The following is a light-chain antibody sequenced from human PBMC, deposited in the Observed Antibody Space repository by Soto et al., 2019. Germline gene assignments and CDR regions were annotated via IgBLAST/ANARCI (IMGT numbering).Light chain of an antibody. CDR3: SSYTGSSTYVV. J-gene: IGLJ2*01. CDR2: DVS. V-gene: IGLV2-14*01. Sequence: QSALTQPASVSGSPGQSITISCTGTSSDVGGYNYVSWYQQHPGKAPNLMIYDVSNRPSGVSNRFSGSKSANTASLTIAGREAEDEAGYCRSSYTGSSTYVVLGGGTQLPV. CDR1: SSDVGGYNY.